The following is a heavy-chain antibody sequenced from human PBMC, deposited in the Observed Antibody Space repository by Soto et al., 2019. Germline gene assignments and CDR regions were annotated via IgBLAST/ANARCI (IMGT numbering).Heavy chain of an antibody. CDR1: GYSFINYW. Sequence: EVQLVQSGAEVKEPGQSLKISCKASGYSFINYWIGWVRQMPGKGLEGMGIIYPGTSNTRYSPSFQGQVTISIDKSINTAYLQWSSVKASDTAMYYCASRYCTNSTNCPVGYGFDVWGQGTTVTVSS. CDR3: ASRYCTNSTNCPVGYGFDV. D-gene: IGHD2-8*01. V-gene: IGHV5-51*01. CDR2: IYPGTSNT. J-gene: IGHJ6*02.